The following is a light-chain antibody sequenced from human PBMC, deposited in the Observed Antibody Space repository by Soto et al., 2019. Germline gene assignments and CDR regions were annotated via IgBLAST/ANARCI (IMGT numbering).Light chain of an antibody. CDR1: HSLLHSNGYIY. CDR2: LGS. J-gene: IGKJ5*01. V-gene: IGKV2-28*01. Sequence: DILMTQSPLSLPVTPGEPASISCRSSHSLLHSNGYIYLDWYLQKPGQSPQLLIYLGSNRASGVPDRFSGSGSGTDFTLKISRVEAEDVGVYYCMQRLQTPITFGQGTRLEIK. CDR3: MQRLQTPIT.